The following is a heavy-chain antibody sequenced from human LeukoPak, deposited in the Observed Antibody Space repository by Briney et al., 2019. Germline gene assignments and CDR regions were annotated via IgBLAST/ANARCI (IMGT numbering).Heavy chain of an antibody. CDR1: GGTFSSYA. D-gene: IGHD3-3*01. Sequence: SVKVSCKASGGTFSSYAISWVRQAPGQGLEWMGGIIPIFGTANYAQKFQGRVTITADESTSTAYMELNSLRVEDTAVFYCARDQYDTWSRRGNFDSWGQGTLVIVSS. J-gene: IGHJ4*02. CDR2: IIPIFGTA. V-gene: IGHV1-69*13. CDR3: ARDQYDTWSRRGNFDS.